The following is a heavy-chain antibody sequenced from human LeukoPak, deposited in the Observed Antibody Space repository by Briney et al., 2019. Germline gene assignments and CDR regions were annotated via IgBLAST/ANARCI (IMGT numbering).Heavy chain of an antibody. CDR1: GFTFSNAW. CDR2: IKSESDGGTT. J-gene: IGHJ4*02. CDR3: TKDYGSGSHYFDY. D-gene: IGHD3-10*01. V-gene: IGHV3-15*01. Sequence: PGRSLRLSCAASGFTFSNAWMSWVRQAPGKGLEWVGRIKSESDGGTTDYAAPVKGRFNISRDDSKNTLYLQMNSLKTEDTAVYYCTKDYGSGSHYFDYWGQGTLVTVSS.